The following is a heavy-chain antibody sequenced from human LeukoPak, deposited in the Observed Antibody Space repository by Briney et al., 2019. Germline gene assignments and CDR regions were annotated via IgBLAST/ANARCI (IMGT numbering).Heavy chain of an antibody. CDR1: GGSISSSNW. CDR3: ARDYDSSGYYRAYDAFDI. D-gene: IGHD3-22*01. CDR2: IYHSGST. J-gene: IGHJ3*02. V-gene: IGHV4-4*01. Sequence: SGTLSLTCAVSGGSISSSNWWSWVRQPPGKGLEWIGEIYHSGSTNYNPSLKSRVTISVDKSKNQFSLKLSSVTAADTAVYCCARDYDSSGYYRAYDAFDIWGQGTMVTVSS.